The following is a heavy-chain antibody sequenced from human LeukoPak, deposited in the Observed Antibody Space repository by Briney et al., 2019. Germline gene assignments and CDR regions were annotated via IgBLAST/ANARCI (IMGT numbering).Heavy chain of an antibody. Sequence: GGSLRLSCAASGFTFGSHAMDWVRQAPGKRLEWVAVISHDGRNKYNAASVEGRFTISRDKSKSTLYLQMNSLRIEDTAVYYCARAADRSGWYCFDYCGQGTLAIVSS. CDR1: GFTFGSHA. V-gene: IGHV3-30*01. CDR2: ISHDGRNK. J-gene: IGHJ4*02. CDR3: ARAADRSGWYCFDY. D-gene: IGHD6-19*01.